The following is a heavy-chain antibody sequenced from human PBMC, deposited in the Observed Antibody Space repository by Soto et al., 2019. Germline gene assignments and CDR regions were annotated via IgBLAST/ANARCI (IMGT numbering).Heavy chain of an antibody. D-gene: IGHD6-19*01. J-gene: IGHJ4*02. Sequence: PSETLSLTCTVSGGSISSTSYYWVWIRQPPGKGLEWIGSFYYSGSTYYKTSLKSRVTISVDTSENQFSLKLNSVTAADTVVFYCARQVVDGTVAGTGSFDYWGQGTLVTVS. CDR3: ARQVVDGTVAGTGSFDY. CDR2: FYYSGST. CDR1: GGSISSTSYY. V-gene: IGHV4-39*01.